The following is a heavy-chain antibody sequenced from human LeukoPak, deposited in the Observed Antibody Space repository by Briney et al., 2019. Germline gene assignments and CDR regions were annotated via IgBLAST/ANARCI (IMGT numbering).Heavy chain of an antibody. CDR2: LYSDGNT. CDR3: ARGVEPLAANTLAY. J-gene: IGHJ4*02. CDR1: GFTVITND. V-gene: IGHV3-53*01. D-gene: IGHD1-14*01. Sequence: PGGSLRLSCAVSGFTVITNDVTWVRQAPGKGVEWVSDLYSDGNTKYANSLRGRFTISRDNSKNTLYLEMNSLSPDDTAVYYCARGVEPLAANTLAYWGQGTLVTVSS.